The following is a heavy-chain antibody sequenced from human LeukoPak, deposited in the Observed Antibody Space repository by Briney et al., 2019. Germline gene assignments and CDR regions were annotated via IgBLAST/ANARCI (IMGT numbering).Heavy chain of an antibody. V-gene: IGHV1-2*02. D-gene: IGHD1-26*01. CDR2: INPNSGGT. CDR1: GYTFTGYY. Sequence: ASVKVSCKASGYTFTGYYMHWVRQAPGQGLEWMGWINPNSGGTNYAQKFQGRVTMTRDTSISTAYMELSRLRSDDTAVYYCATEIVGATRGGYYFDYWGQGTLVTVSS. J-gene: IGHJ4*02. CDR3: ATEIVGATRGGYYFDY.